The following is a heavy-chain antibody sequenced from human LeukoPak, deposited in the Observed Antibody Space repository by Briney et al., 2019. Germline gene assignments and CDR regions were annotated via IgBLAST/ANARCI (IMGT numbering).Heavy chain of an antibody. CDR1: GGSISSSSYY. CDR3: ARPSFYTSSSGFDP. V-gene: IGHV4-39*01. CDR2: IYYSGST. J-gene: IGHJ5*02. Sequence: SETLSLTCTVSGGSISSSSYYWGWIRQPPGKGLEWIGSIYYSGSTYYNPSLKSRVTISVDTSKNQFSLKLSSVTAADTAVYYCARPSFYTSSSGFDPWGQGTLVTVSS. D-gene: IGHD6-13*01.